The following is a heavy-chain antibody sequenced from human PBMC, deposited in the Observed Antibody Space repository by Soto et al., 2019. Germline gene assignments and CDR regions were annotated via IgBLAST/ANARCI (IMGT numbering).Heavy chain of an antibody. D-gene: IGHD2-21*02. V-gene: IGHV3-23*01. CDR1: GFTFSSYA. CDR2: ISGSGGST. CDR3: AKDLSGNSNNWFDP. J-gene: IGHJ5*02. Sequence: LRLSCAASGFTFSSYAMSWVRQAPGKGLEWVSAISGSGGSTYYADSVKGRFTISRDNSKNTLYLQMNSLRAEDTAVYYCAKDLSGNSNNWFDPWGQGTLVTVSS.